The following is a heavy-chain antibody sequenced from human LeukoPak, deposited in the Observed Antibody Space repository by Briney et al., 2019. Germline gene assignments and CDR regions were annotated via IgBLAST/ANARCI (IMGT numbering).Heavy chain of an antibody. CDR1: GGSISTNY. Sequence: KSSETLSLTCSVSGGSISTNYWSWIRQPAGKGLEWIGRIYNTGNTNYSPSLESRVTMSADTSKNQFSLRLSSVTAADTAVYYCARGSFEGSGYYVFDYWGQGSLVTVSS. J-gene: IGHJ4*02. CDR2: IYNTGNT. D-gene: IGHD3-22*01. V-gene: IGHV4-4*07. CDR3: ARGSFEGSGYYVFDY.